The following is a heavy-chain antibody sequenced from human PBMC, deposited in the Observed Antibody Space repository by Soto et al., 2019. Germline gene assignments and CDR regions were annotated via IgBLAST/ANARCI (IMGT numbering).Heavy chain of an antibody. Sequence: SLRLSCAASGFTFSSYGMHWVRQAPGKGLEWVAVIWYDGSNKYYADSVKGRFTISRDNSKNTLYLQMNSLRAEDTAVYYCARDLSMSAQEYFDYWGQGTLVTVSS. D-gene: IGHD6-6*01. CDR2: IWYDGSNK. V-gene: IGHV3-33*01. CDR1: GFTFSSYG. CDR3: ARDLSMSAQEYFDY. J-gene: IGHJ4*02.